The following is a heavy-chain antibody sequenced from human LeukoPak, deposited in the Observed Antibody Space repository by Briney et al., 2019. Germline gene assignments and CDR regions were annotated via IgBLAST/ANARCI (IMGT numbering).Heavy chain of an antibody. V-gene: IGHV3-30*18. Sequence: QPGRSLRLSCAASGFTFRSYDMHWVRQAPGKGLQWVAVISYDGSNKYHTDSVKGRFTISRDNSKNTLYLQMNGLRAEDAAVYYCAKDSEIAAAGSYWYFDLWGRGTLVTVSS. J-gene: IGHJ2*01. CDR2: ISYDGSNK. CDR3: AKDSEIAAAGSYWYFDL. D-gene: IGHD6-13*01. CDR1: GFTFRSYD.